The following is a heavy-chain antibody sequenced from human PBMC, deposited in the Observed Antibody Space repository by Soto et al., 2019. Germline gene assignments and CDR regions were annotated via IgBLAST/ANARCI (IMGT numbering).Heavy chain of an antibody. CDR1: GFTFSSYW. CDR3: ARLAPGRTRPYYYSYYGMDV. D-gene: IGHD1-1*01. CDR2: IRQGGSAK. Sequence: GGSLRLSCAASGFTFSSYWMSWVRQAPGKGLEWVANIRQGGSAKYYVDSVKGRFTISRDNAKNALSLQMNSLRAEDTAVYYCARLAPGRTRPYYYSYYGMDVWGQGTTVTVSS. V-gene: IGHV3-7*03. J-gene: IGHJ6*02.